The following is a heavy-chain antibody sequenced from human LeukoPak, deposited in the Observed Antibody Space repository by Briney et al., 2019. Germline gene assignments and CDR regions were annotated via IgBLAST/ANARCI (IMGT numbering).Heavy chain of an antibody. V-gene: IGHV4-59*01. CDR3: ARQYYDILTGYYWFDP. CDR1: GGSISSYY. Sequence: PSETLSLTCTVSGGSISSYYWSWIRQPPGKGLEWIGYIYYSGSTNYNPSLKSRVTISVDTSKNQFSLKLSSVTAADTAVYCCARQYYDILTGYYWFDPWGQGTLVTVSS. CDR2: IYYSGST. J-gene: IGHJ5*02. D-gene: IGHD3-9*01.